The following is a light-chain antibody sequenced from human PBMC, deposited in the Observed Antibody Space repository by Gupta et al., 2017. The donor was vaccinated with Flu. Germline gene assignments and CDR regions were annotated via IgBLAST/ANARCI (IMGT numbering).Light chain of an antibody. Sequence: PSTLSASVGDRVTITCRASQTIDSWLAWYQKKPGRAPKSLIYKASSLETGVPSRFSGSGSGTEFSLTISRLQPDDFATYYCQQYRSSPWTFGQGSKLEIK. CDR2: KAS. CDR3: QQYRSSPWT. CDR1: QTIDSW. J-gene: IGKJ1*01. V-gene: IGKV1-5*03.